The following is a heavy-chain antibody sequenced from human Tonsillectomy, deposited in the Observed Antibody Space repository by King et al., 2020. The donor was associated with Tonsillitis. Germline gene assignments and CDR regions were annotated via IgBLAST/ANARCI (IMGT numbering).Heavy chain of an antibody. Sequence: VQLQESGPGLVKPSQTLSLTCTVSGGSISSGDYYWSWIRQPPGKGLEWIGYISYTGSPYYNPSLKSRLRISVDTSKNQFSLKLTSVTAADTAVYYCARGPGWNYGGEDYWGQGTLVTVSS. CDR2: ISYTGSP. D-gene: IGHD1-7*01. J-gene: IGHJ4*02. CDR1: GGSISSGDYY. V-gene: IGHV4-30-4*01. CDR3: ARGPGWNYGGEDY.